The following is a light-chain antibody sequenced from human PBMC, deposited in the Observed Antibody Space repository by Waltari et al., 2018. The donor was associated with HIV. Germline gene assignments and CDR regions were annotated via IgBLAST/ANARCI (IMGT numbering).Light chain of an antibody. Sequence: QTVVTQEPSLTVSPGGTGTLTCASRTGAVTSGYYPNWFQQKPGQPPRALMYSTTTKHSCTPARFSGSLLGGKAALTLSGVQPEDEAEYYCLLYYGGAQPHVVFGGGTKLTVL. V-gene: IGLV7-43*01. J-gene: IGLJ2*01. CDR1: TGAVTSGYY. CDR2: STT. CDR3: LLYYGGAQPHVV.